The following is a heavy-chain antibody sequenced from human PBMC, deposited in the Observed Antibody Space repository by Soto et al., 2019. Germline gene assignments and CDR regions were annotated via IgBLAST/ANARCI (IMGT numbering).Heavy chain of an antibody. J-gene: IGHJ6*02. CDR2: ISGSSST. CDR1: GFTFSSYA. V-gene: IGHV3-23*01. D-gene: IGHD3-10*01. CDR3: ANDPVDYCGSGSSWDV. Sequence: EVQLLESGGGLVQPGGSLRLSCAASGFTFSSYAMSWVRQAPGKGLEWVSAISGSSSTYYADSVKGRFTISRDNSENTLYLQMNSLRAQAAAVYYCANDPVDYCGSGSSWDVWGQGTTVTVSS.